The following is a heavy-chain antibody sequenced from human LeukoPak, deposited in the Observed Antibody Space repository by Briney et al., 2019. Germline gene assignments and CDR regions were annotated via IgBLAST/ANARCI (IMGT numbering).Heavy chain of an antibody. V-gene: IGHV1-18*01. J-gene: IGHJ5*02. D-gene: IGHD3-3*01. CDR3: ARESDFWSGYYSS. Sequence: AASVTVSFTASGYTFTSYGISWVRQAPGQGLEWMGWISAYNGNTNYAQKLQGRVTMTTDTSTSTAYMELRSLRSDDTAVYYCARESDFWSGYYSSWGQGTLVTVSS. CDR1: GYTFTSYG. CDR2: ISAYNGNT.